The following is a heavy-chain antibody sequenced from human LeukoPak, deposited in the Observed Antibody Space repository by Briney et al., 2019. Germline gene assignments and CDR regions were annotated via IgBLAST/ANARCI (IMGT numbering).Heavy chain of an antibody. D-gene: IGHD3-10*01. CDR2: ISGSGDNT. CDR1: GFTFSSYG. Sequence: GGSLRLSCAASGFTFSSYGMSWVRQAPGKGLEWVSTISGSGDNTYYADSVKGRFTISRDNSKNTLYLQMNSLRAEDTAVYYCAKVTYGSGTYGAFDYWGQGTLVTVSS. V-gene: IGHV3-23*01. J-gene: IGHJ4*02. CDR3: AKVTYGSGTYGAFDY.